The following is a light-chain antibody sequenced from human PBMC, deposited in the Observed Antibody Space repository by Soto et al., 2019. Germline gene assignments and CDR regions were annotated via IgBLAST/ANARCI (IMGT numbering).Light chain of an antibody. CDR3: SSYVGSDVFV. V-gene: IGLV2-8*02. CDR1: RRDVGGYNY. J-gene: IGLJ1*01. CDR2: EVT. Sequence: QAALTQPPSASRSPGQSVRISCTGTRRDVGGYNYAASYQQLPGKAPKLMIYEVTKRPSGVPDRFSGSRSGNTAFLTVSGLQPGDEADYYCSSYVGSDVFVFGSGTKLTVL.